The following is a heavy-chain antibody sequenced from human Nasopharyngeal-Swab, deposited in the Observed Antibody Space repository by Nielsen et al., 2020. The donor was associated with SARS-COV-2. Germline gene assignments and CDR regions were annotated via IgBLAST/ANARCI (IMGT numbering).Heavy chain of an antibody. D-gene: IGHD2-15*01. Sequence: ASVKVSCKVSGYTLTELSMHWVRQAPGKGLEWVGGFDPEDGETIYAQKLQGRVTMTTDTSTSTAYMELRSLRSDDTAVYYCARDHFLVVAAHPHQYYYGMDVWGQGTTVTVSS. V-gene: IGHV1-24*01. CDR1: GYTLTELS. J-gene: IGHJ6*02. CDR2: FDPEDGET. CDR3: ARDHFLVVAAHPHQYYYGMDV.